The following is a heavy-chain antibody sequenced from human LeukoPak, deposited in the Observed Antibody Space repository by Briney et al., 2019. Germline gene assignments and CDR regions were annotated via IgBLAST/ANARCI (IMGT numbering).Heavy chain of an antibody. D-gene: IGHD3-22*01. CDR3: ARQGAYYYDSSGYIDY. J-gene: IGHJ4*02. CDR1: GGSISSSSYY. CDR2: IYYSGST. Sequence: SETLSLTCTVSGGSISSSSYYWGWIRQPPGKGLEWIGSIYYSGSTYYNPSLKSRVTISVDTSKNQFSLKLSSVTAADTAVYYCARQGAYYYDSSGYIDYWGQGTLVTVSS. V-gene: IGHV4-39*01.